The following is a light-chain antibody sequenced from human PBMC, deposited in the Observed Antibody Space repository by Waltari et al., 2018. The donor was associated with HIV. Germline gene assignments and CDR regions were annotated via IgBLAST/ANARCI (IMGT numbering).Light chain of an antibody. CDR3: QHYAISPPMYT. J-gene: IGKJ2*01. V-gene: IGKV3-20*01. CDR1: QSVDTTY. Sequence: DIVLPQSPGPLSLSPGERATLSCRASQSVDTTYLAWYQQKPGQAPRLLIYGVSSRATGIPDRCSGSGSETDFALTISRLEPEDFAVYYCQHYAISPPMYTFGQGTKLEIK. CDR2: GVS.